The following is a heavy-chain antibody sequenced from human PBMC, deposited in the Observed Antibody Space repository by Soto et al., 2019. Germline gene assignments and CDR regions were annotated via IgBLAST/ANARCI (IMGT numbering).Heavy chain of an antibody. Sequence: QVQLVQSGAEVKKPGASVKVSCKASGYTFTTYDVNWMRQATGQGPEWLGCMNPYNGDTGYAQKFHGRVTLTRDTSMNTAYLELSSLTYEDTAVYYCARNRRESGDLDDWGQGTMVTVSS. CDR3: ARNRRESGDLDD. D-gene: IGHD7-27*01. J-gene: IGHJ4*02. V-gene: IGHV1-8*02. CDR1: GYTFTTYD. CDR2: MNPYNGDT.